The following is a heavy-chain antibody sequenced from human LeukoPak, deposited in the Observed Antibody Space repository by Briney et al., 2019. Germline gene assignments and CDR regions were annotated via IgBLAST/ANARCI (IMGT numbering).Heavy chain of an antibody. D-gene: IGHD5-24*01. V-gene: IGHV7-4-1*02. CDR1: GYSFTSYA. Sequence: ASVTVPCKASGYSFTSYAMNWVRQAPGQGLEWMGWINTNTGNPTYAQGFTGRFVFSLDTSVSTAYLQISSLKAEDTAVYYCASYRDGYNFGFDYWGQGTLVTVSS. CDR2: INTNTGNP. CDR3: ASYRDGYNFGFDY. J-gene: IGHJ4*02.